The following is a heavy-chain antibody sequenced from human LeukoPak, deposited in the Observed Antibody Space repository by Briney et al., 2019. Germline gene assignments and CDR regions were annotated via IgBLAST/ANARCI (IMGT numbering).Heavy chain of an antibody. CDR2: ISGSGGST. J-gene: IGHJ4*02. CDR1: GFTFSSYA. Sequence: GGSLRLSGAASGFTFSSYAMSWVRQAPGKGLEWVSAISGSGGSTYYADSVKGRFTISRDNSKNTLYLQMNSLRAEDTAVYYCAKRVRLEWLPQPLDYWGQGTLVTVSS. D-gene: IGHD3-3*01. CDR3: AKRVRLEWLPQPLDY. V-gene: IGHV3-23*01.